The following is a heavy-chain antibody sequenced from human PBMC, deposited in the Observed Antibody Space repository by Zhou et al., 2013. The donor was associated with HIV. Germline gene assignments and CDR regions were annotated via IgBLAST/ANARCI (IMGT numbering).Heavy chain of an antibody. V-gene: IGHV1-46*01. CDR3: ARDWGGLEVPSAWNFDT. Sequence: QVQLVQSGAEVKKPGASVKVSCKTSGYRFTSYCMHWVRQAPGQGLEWMGIVHPVGGDTRYAQKIQGRVTMTRDPSTSAFYMELSSLTSDDTAVYYCARDWGGLEVPSAWNFDTWGQGTLVTVSS. D-gene: IGHD2-2*01. CDR1: GYRFTSYC. CDR2: VHPVGGDT. J-gene: IGHJ4*02.